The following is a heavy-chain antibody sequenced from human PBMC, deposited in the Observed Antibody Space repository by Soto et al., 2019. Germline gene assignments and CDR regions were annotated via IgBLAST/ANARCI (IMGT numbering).Heavy chain of an antibody. V-gene: IGHV5-10-1*01. Sequence: LGESLKISCKGSGYSFTSYWISWVRQMPGKGLEWMGRIDPSDSYTNYSPSFQGHVTISADKSISTAYLQWSSLKASDTAMYYCARDNYYDSSGYQYYYYYYGMDVWGQGTTVTV. CDR3: ARDNYYDSSGYQYYYYYYGMDV. D-gene: IGHD3-22*01. CDR2: IDPSDSYT. J-gene: IGHJ6*02. CDR1: GYSFTSYW.